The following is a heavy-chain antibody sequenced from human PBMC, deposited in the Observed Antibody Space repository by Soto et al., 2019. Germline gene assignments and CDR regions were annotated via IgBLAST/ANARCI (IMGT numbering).Heavy chain of an antibody. J-gene: IGHJ3*02. CDR3: MRDPIESSAI. V-gene: IGHV3-23*01. CDR1: GFTFSSYA. Sequence: SGGSLRLSCAASGFTFSSYAMSWVRQAPGKGLEWVSAISGSGGRTYYADSVKGRFTISRDNSKKTLYLQMDSLRAEDTAVYHCMRDPIESSAIWGQGTLVTVSS. CDR2: ISGSGGRT. D-gene: IGHD3-22*01.